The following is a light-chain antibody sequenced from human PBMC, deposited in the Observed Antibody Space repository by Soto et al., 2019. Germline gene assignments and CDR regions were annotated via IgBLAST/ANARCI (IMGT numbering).Light chain of an antibody. CDR1: SSNIGAGYE. V-gene: IGLV1-40*01. CDR2: ENN. Sequence: QSVLTQPPSVSEAPGQRVTISCTGSSSNIGAGYEAHWYQQVPGTAPKLLIYENNNRPSGVPDRFSGSKSGTSASLAITGXXAEDEAEYYCQSYDSSLSGYVFGTGTKVTV. J-gene: IGLJ1*01. CDR3: QSYDSSLSGYV.